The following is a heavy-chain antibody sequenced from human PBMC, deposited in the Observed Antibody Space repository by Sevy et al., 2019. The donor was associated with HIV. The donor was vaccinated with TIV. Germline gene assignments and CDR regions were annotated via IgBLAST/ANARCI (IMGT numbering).Heavy chain of an antibody. CDR3: ARDGYCSGGSCYPNYYYGMDV. Sequence: ASVKVSWKASGYTFTSYGISWVRQAPGQGLEWMGWISAYNGNTNYAQKLQGRVTMTTDTSTSTAYMELRSLRSDDTAVYYCARDGYCSGGSCYPNYYYGMDVWGQGTTVTVSS. D-gene: IGHD2-15*01. V-gene: IGHV1-18*01. J-gene: IGHJ6*02. CDR2: ISAYNGNT. CDR1: GYTFTSYG.